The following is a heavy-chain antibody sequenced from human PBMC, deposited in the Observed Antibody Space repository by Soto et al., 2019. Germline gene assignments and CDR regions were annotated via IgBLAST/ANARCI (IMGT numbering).Heavy chain of an antibody. CDR2: IDPSDSYT. CDR1: GYSFSSYW. Sequence: EVQLVQSGAEVKKPGESLRISCKGSGYSFSSYWISWVRQMPGKGLEWMGRIDPSDSYTNYSPSFQGHVTISAGKSISTAYLQWSSLKASDTAMDYCARTAGTTGWFDPWGQGTLVTVSS. J-gene: IGHJ5*02. D-gene: IGHD1-7*01. CDR3: ARTAGTTGWFDP. V-gene: IGHV5-10-1*03.